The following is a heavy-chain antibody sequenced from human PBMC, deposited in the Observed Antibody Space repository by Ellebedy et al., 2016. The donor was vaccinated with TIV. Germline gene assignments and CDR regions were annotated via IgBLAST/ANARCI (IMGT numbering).Heavy chain of an antibody. CDR2: IYYSGRT. D-gene: IGHD3-22*01. V-gene: IGHV4-31*03. Sequence: MPSETLSLTCTVSGGSISSGGYYWSWIRQHPGKGLEWIGYIYYSGRTYYNPSLKSRVTIPVETSKNQFSLKLSSVTAADTAVYYFARDRYDSSGYYDWGQGTLVTVSS. CDR1: GGSISSGGYY. CDR3: ARDRYDSSGYYD. J-gene: IGHJ4*02.